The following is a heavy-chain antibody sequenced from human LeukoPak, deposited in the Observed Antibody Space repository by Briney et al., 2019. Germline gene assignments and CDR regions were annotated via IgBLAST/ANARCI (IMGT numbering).Heavy chain of an antibody. J-gene: IGHJ4*02. Sequence: GGSLRLSCAASGFTFSSYAMSWVRQAPGKGLEWVSVIYSGGSTYYADSVKGRFTISRHNSKNTLYLQMNSLRAEDTAVYYCARSWGSYRYFDYWGQGTLVTVSS. D-gene: IGHD3-16*02. CDR2: IYSGGST. V-gene: IGHV3-53*04. CDR1: GFTFSSYA. CDR3: ARSWGSYRYFDY.